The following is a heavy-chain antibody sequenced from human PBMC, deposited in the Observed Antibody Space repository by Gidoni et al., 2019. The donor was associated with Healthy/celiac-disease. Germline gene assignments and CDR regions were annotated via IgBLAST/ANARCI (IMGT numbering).Heavy chain of an antibody. J-gene: IGHJ4*02. CDR3: AKDLGIVATIVADY. CDR2: IRYDGSNK. Sequence: QVQLVESGGGVVQPGGSLRLSCAASGFPFSSYGMHWVRQAPGKGLEWVAFIRYDGSNKYYADSVKGRFTISRDNSKNTLYLQRNSLRAEDTAVYYCAKDLGIVATIVADYWGQGTLVTVSS. D-gene: IGHD5-12*01. CDR1: GFPFSSYG. V-gene: IGHV3-30*02.